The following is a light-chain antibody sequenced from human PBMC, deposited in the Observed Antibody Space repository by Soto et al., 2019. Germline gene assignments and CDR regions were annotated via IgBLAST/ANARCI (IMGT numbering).Light chain of an antibody. CDR3: SSYSSISILVV. V-gene: IGLV2-14*01. CDR2: EVR. Sequence: QSALTQPASVSGSPGQSITISCTGTSSDVGGYNYVSWYQQQPGKAPKVLIYEVRNRPSGVSNRVSGSKSGNTASLTISGLLAEDEADYYCSSYSSISILVVFGGGTKLPVL. CDR1: SSDVGGYNY. J-gene: IGLJ2*01.